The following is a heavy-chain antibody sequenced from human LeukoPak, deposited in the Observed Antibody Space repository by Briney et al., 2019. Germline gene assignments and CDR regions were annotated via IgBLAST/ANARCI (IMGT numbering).Heavy chain of an antibody. CDR2: INPNSGGT. Sequence: GASVKVSCKASGYTFTGYYMHWVRQAPGQGLEWMGRINPNSGGTNYAQKFQGRVTMTSDTSISTAYMELSRLRSDDTAVYYCARYYYDSSGYNFDYWGQGTLVTVSS. CDR1: GYTFTGYY. CDR3: ARYYYDSSGYNFDY. J-gene: IGHJ4*02. D-gene: IGHD3-22*01. V-gene: IGHV1-2*06.